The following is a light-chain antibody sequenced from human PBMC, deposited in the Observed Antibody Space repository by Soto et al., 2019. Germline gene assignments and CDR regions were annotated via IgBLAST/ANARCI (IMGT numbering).Light chain of an antibody. CDR2: DNS. CDR1: SSNIGAGCA. CDR3: QSYDYSLRGYV. Sequence: QAVVTQPPSVSGVPGQRVTISCTGSSSNIGAGCAVHWYQQLPGTAPKLLISDNSNRPSGVPDRFSGSRSGTSASLAITGLQAEDEADYYCQSYDYSLRGYVFGTETKLTVL. J-gene: IGLJ1*01. V-gene: IGLV1-40*01.